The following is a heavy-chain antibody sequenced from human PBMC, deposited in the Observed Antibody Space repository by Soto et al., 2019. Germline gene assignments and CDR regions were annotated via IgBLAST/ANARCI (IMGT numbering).Heavy chain of an antibody. V-gene: IGHV3-64*01. CDR1: GFTFSSYA. CDR2: ISSNVGST. D-gene: IGHD3-3*01. Sequence: VQLVESGGGLVQPGESLRLSCAASGFTFSSYAMHWVRQAPGKGLEYVSAISSNVGSTYYANSVKGRFTISRDNSKNSLYRQMGRLRAEDMAVYYCARGVDFWSGYSGGILRFWGQGILVTVS. CDR3: ARGVDFWSGYSGGILRF. J-gene: IGHJ4*02.